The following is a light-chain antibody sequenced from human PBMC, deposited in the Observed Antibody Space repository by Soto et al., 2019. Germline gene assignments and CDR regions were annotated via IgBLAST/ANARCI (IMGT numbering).Light chain of an antibody. J-gene: IGKJ3*01. CDR2: AAS. Sequence: DIQLTQSPSFLSASVGDRVTITCRASQGISSYLAWYQQKPGKAPKLLIYAASTLQSGVPSRFSGSGSGTEFTLTISSLQPEDFATYYCQQLNSWFTLGPGTKVDIK. V-gene: IGKV1-9*01. CDR1: QGISSY. CDR3: QQLNSWFT.